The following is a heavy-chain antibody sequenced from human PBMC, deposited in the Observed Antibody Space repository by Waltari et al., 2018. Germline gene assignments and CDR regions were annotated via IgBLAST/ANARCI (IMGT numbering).Heavy chain of an antibody. CDR1: GGTFGSYA. Sequence: QVQLVQSGAEVKKPGSSVKVSCKASGGTFGSYAISWVRQAPGQGLEWMGGIIPMFGRTNYPQNFQERVKIPADESTSIAYMELSGLRFDDTAVYFCARGGGRGGSFSFHMDVWGKGTTVTISS. D-gene: IGHD3-10*01. CDR2: IIPMFGRT. CDR3: ARGGGRGGSFSFHMDV. J-gene: IGHJ6*03. V-gene: IGHV1-69*12.